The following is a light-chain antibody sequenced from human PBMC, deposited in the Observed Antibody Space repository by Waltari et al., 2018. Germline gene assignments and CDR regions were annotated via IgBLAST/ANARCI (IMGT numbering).Light chain of an antibody. J-gene: IGKJ1*01. CDR3: LQYNSHPWT. CDR2: AAS. Sequence: DIQMTQSPSSLSASAGDTVTITCRASQGISTYLNWYQQKPGKAPKRLISAASSLESGVPSRFSGSGSGADFTLTISSLQPEDFATFYCLQYNSHPWTFGQGTKVEIK. CDR1: QGISTY. V-gene: IGKV1-17*01.